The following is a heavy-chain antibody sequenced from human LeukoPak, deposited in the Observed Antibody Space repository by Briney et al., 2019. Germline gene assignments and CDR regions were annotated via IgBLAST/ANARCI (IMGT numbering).Heavy chain of an antibody. D-gene: IGHD3-16*01. J-gene: IGHJ4*02. Sequence: GGSLRLSCAASGFTFSSYGVSWVRQAPGKGLEWVSGISGSGHRTYYADSVKGRFTISRDNSKSTLYLQMNSLRAEDTAVYYCAKDWGEYFDYVWGSFTSFDSWGQGTLVTVSS. CDR1: GFTFSSYG. V-gene: IGHV3-23*01. CDR2: ISGSGHRT. CDR3: AKDWGEYFDYVWGSFTSFDS.